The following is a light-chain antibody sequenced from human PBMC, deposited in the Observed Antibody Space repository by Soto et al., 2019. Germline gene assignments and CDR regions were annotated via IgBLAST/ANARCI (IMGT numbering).Light chain of an antibody. CDR2: EAS. V-gene: IGKV1-5*03. Sequence: DIHMTQSPSTLSASVGDRVTITCRASQNINSWLAWYQQKPGKAPKLLIYEASSLEKGVPARFSGRTSGREFTLTISSLQPDDFATYYCQQHSDYPLTFGGGTKVDIK. J-gene: IGKJ4*01. CDR1: QNINSW. CDR3: QQHSDYPLT.